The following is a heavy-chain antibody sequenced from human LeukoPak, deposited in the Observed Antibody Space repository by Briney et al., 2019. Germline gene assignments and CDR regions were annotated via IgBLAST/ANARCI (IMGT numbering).Heavy chain of an antibody. D-gene: IGHD5-12*01. CDR1: GGSFSGYY. J-gene: IGHJ4*02. V-gene: IGHV4-34*01. CDR2: INHSGST. Sequence: ETLSLTCAVYGGSFSGYYWSWIRQPPGKGLEWIGEINHSGSTNYNPSLKSRVTISVDTSRNQFSLKLSSVTAADTAVYYCARAGWAIVATSFDYWGQGTLVTVSS. CDR3: ARAGWAIVATSFDY.